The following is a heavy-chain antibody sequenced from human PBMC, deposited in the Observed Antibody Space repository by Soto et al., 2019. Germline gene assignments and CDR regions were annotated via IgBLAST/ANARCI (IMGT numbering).Heavy chain of an antibody. V-gene: IGHV4-59*01. CDR3: ARDVGIYCSGGGCYSNWFYP. J-gene: IGHJ5*01. D-gene: IGHD2-15*01. Sequence: SETLSLTCTVSGGSISSYYWSWIRQPPGKGLEWIGYIYYSGSTNYNPSLKSRVTISVDTSKNQFSLKLSSVTAADTAVYYCARDVGIYCSGGGCYSNWFYPWGQGTLVTVSS. CDR2: IYYSGST. CDR1: GGSISSYY.